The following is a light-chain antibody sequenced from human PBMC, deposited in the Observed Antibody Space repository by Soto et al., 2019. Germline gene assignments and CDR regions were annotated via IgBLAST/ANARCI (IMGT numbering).Light chain of an antibody. CDR3: QQYGSSPRT. Sequence: EVVMRQSPATLSVSPGEGATLSCRASQGIGDTLAWYQHKPGQAPRLLIYDASNRATGIPARFSGSGYGTDFTLTISRLEPEDFAVYYCQQYGSSPRTFGQGTKVDIK. CDR2: DAS. CDR1: QGIGDT. J-gene: IGKJ1*01. V-gene: IGKV3-20*01.